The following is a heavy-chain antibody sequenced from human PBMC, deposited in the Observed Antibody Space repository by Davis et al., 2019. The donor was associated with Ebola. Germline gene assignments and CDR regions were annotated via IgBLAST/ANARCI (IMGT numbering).Heavy chain of an antibody. D-gene: IGHD3-3*01. J-gene: IGHJ6*02. Sequence: GESLKISCAASGFTFSSYWMNWVRQAPGKGLVWVSRINKDGSGTSYADSVKGRITISRDNAKNSLYLQMNSLRAEDTAVYYCARAESFGVVTPYYYGMDVWGQGTTVTVSS. CDR3: ARAESFGVVTPYYYGMDV. V-gene: IGHV3-74*01. CDR2: INKDGSGT. CDR1: GFTFSSYW.